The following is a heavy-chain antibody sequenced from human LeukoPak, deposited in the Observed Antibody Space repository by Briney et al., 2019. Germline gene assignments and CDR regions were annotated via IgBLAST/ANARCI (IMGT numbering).Heavy chain of an antibody. CDR1: GFTFRNYG. V-gene: IGHV3-30*02. CDR3: ARGPARSYYDGSGNDFDY. J-gene: IGHJ4*02. CDR2: IDDDGINS. D-gene: IGHD3-22*01. Sequence: PGGSLRLSCAASGFTFRNYGMHWVRQAPGKGLEWVTFIDDDGINSYYVDSVKGRFTISRDNSKNTLYLQMSSLESEDTAVYYCARGPARSYYDGSGNDFDYWGQGTLVTVSS.